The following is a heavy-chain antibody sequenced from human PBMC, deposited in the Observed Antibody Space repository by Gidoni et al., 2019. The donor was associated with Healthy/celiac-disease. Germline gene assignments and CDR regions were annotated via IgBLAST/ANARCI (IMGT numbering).Heavy chain of an antibody. J-gene: IGHJ6*02. CDR2: IIPIFGTA. Sequence: QVQLVQSGAEVKKPGSSVKVSCKASGVTFSSYAISWVRQAPGQGLEWMGGIIPIFGTANYAQKFQGRVTITADESTSTAYMELSSLRSEDTAVYYCARDPRIAVAGKMGIYGMDVWGQGTTVTVSS. D-gene: IGHD6-19*01. V-gene: IGHV1-69*01. CDR3: ARDPRIAVAGKMGIYGMDV. CDR1: GVTFSSYA.